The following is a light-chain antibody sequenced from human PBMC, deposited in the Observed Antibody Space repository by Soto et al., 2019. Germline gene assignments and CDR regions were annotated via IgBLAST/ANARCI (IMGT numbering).Light chain of an antibody. CDR1: QSVSSY. V-gene: IGKV3-11*01. Sequence: EIVLTQSPATLSLSPGERATLSCRASQSVSSYLAWYQQKPGQAPRLLIYDASNRATGIPARFSDSGSGTDFTLTISSLEPEDFAVYYCQQRSNWHSITFGQGTRLEIK. CDR3: QQRSNWHSIT. J-gene: IGKJ5*01. CDR2: DAS.